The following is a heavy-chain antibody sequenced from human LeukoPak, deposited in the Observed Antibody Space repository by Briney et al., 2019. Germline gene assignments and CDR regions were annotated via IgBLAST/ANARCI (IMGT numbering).Heavy chain of an antibody. CDR2: IIPIFGTA. J-gene: IGHJ4*02. V-gene: IGHV1-69*13. CDR1: GGTFSSYA. CDR3: ASSSYYGSGSFPFDY. D-gene: IGHD3-10*01. Sequence: SVKVSCKASGGTFSSYAISWVRQAPGQGLEWMGGIIPIFGTANYAQKFQGRVTITADESTSTAYMELSSLRSEDTAVYYCASSSYYGSGSFPFDYWGQGTLVTVSS.